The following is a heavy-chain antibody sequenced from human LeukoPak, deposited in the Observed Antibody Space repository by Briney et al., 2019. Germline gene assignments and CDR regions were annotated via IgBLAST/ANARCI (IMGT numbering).Heavy chain of an antibody. CDR1: GYTFTSYG. D-gene: IGHD3-9*01. V-gene: IGHV1-18*01. CDR3: ARDLARGRYFLGY. Sequence: ASVKVSCKASGYTFTSYGINWVRQAPGQGLEWMGWISAYNGDTNYAQNLQGRVTMTTDTPTNTAYMELRSLRSDDTAVYYCARDLARGRYFLGYWGQGTLVTVSS. CDR2: ISAYNGDT. J-gene: IGHJ4*02.